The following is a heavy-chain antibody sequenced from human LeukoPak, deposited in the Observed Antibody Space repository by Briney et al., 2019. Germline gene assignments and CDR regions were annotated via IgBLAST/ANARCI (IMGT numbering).Heavy chain of an antibody. CDR3: AKRGVVIRVILVGFHKEAYYFDS. D-gene: IGHD3-22*01. V-gene: IGHV3-23*01. J-gene: IGHJ4*02. CDR2: INDSGGRT. Sequence: GGSLRLSCAVSGITLSNYGMSWVRQAPGKGLEWVAGINDSGGRTNYADSVKGRFTISRDNPKNTLILQMNSLRPEDTAVYFCAKRGVVIRVILVGFHKEAYYFDSWGQGALVTVSS. CDR1: GITLSNYG.